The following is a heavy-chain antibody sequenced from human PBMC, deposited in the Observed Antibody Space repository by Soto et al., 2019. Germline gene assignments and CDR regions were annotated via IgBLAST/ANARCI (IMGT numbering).Heavy chain of an antibody. CDR1: GYTFSSYA. V-gene: IGHV1-3*01. CDR3: ARHWPDHCGGDCYFDH. CDR2: INSGNGNT. D-gene: IGHD2-21*02. Sequence: ASVKVSCKASGYTFSSYAMHWVRQAPGQRLEWMGWINSGNGNTKYSQNFQGRVTITRDTAASTAYMQLSSLRSEDTAVYYCARHWPDHCGGDCYFDHWGQGTPVTVSS. J-gene: IGHJ4*02.